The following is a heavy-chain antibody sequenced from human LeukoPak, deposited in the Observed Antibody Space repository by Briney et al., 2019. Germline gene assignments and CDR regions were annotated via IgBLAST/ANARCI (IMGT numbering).Heavy chain of an antibody. Sequence: ASVKISCKATGYTFTSYYMHWVRQAPGQGLEWMGIINPSGGSTSYAQKFQGRVTMTRDTSTSTVYMELSSLRSEDTAVYYYARGGDIVVGDGDAFDIWGQGTMVTVSS. CDR3: ARGGDIVVGDGDAFDI. CDR1: GYTFTSYY. V-gene: IGHV1-46*01. J-gene: IGHJ3*02. CDR2: INPSGGST. D-gene: IGHD2-15*01.